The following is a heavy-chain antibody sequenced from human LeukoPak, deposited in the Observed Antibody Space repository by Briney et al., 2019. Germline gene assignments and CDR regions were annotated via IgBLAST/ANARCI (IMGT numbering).Heavy chain of an antibody. CDR1: GGSISSGGYY. J-gene: IGHJ4*02. CDR3: ARVYADYYGSGSYSDY. D-gene: IGHD3-10*01. CDR2: IYYSGST. Sequence: SETLSLTCTVSGGSISSGGYYWSWIRQHPGKGLGWIGYIYYSGSTYYNPSLKSRVTISVDTSKNQFSLKLSSVTAGDTAVQYCARVYADYYGSGSYSDYWGQGTLVTVSS. V-gene: IGHV4-31*03.